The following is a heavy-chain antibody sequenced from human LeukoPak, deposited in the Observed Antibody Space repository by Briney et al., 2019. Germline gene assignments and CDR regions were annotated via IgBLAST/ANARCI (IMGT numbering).Heavy chain of an antibody. J-gene: IGHJ4*02. D-gene: IGHD6-19*01. V-gene: IGHV1-69*04. CDR1: GGTFSSYA. Sequence: SVKVSCKASGGTFSSYAISWVRQAPGQGLEWMGRIIPILGIANYAQKFQGRVTITADKSTGTAYMELSSLRSEDTALYYCVKSLKTVAGYRFDYWGQGTLVTVSS. CDR3: VKSLKTVAGYRFDY. CDR2: IIPILGIA.